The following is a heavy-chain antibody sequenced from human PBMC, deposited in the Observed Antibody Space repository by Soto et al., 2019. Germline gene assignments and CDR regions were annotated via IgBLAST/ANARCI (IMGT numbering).Heavy chain of an antibody. Sequence: QVQLVQSGAEVMRPGASVKVSCKASGYTFISYDINWVRQATGQGPEWMGWMNPNSGNTGYAQKFQGRVTMTRNSSISTAYMELSSLRSEDTPVYYCARGRSRLVDYWGQGTLVTVSS. CDR3: ARGRSRLVDY. J-gene: IGHJ4*02. V-gene: IGHV1-8*01. CDR1: GYTFISYD. CDR2: MNPNSGNT.